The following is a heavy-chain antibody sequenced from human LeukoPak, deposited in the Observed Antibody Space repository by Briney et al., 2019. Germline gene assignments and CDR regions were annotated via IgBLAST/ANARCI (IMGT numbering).Heavy chain of an antibody. CDR2: ISSSGSTI. CDR1: GFTFSSYE. CDR3: ARVDSGSYDY. Sequence: PGGSLRLSCAASGFTFSSYEVNWVRQAPGKGLEWVSYISSSGSTIYYADSVKGRFTISRDNAKNSLYLQMNSLRAEDTAVYYCARVDSGSYDYWGQGTLVTVSS. D-gene: IGHD1-26*01. V-gene: IGHV3-48*03. J-gene: IGHJ4*02.